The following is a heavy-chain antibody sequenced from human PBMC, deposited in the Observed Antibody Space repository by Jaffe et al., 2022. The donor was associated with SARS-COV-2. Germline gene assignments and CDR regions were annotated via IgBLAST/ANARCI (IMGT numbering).Heavy chain of an antibody. V-gene: IGHV4-59*01. J-gene: IGHJ4*02. Sequence: QVQLQESGPGLVKPSETLSVTCSVSGGSMDDYYWSWIRQPPGKGLEWIGHIFYSGGPSYNPSLYSRVTISVDTSKNQFSLKLTSVTAADTAVYYCARLIDRHGYTWGFDNWGLGTLVTVSS. CDR1: GGSMDDYY. CDR2: IFYSGGP. D-gene: IGHD5-12*01. CDR3: ARLIDRHGYTWGFDN.